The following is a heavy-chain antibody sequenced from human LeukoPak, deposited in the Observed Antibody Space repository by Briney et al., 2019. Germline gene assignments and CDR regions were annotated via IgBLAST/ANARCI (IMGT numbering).Heavy chain of an antibody. CDR1: GYSISSGYY. D-gene: IGHD3-10*01. CDR3: ARARAVTMVRGAITNNWFDP. Sequence: PSETLSLTCAVSGYSISSGYYWGWIRQPPGKGLEWIGSIYHSGSTYYNPSLKSRVTISVDTSKNQFSLKLSSVTAADTAVYYCARARAVTMVRGAITNNWFDPWGQGTLVTVSS. V-gene: IGHV4-38-2*01. CDR2: IYHSGST. J-gene: IGHJ5*02.